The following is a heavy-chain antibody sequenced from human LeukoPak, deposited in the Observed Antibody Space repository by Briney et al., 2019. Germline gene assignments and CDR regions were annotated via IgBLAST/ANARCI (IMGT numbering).Heavy chain of an antibody. CDR2: IYHSGST. V-gene: IGHV4-38-2*02. CDR1: GYSISSGYY. CDR3: ADKCYDFWSGYPEYFQH. J-gene: IGHJ1*01. D-gene: IGHD3-3*01. Sequence: PSETLSLTCTVSGYSISSGYYWGWIRQPPGKGLEWIGSIYHSGSTYYNPSLKSRVTISVDTSKNQFSLKLSSVTAADTAVYYCADKCYDFWSGYPEYFQHWGQGTLVTVSS.